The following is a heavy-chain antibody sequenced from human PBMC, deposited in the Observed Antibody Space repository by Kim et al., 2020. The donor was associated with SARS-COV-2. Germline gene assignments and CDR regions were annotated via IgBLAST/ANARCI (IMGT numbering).Heavy chain of an antibody. CDR1: GYSFTSYD. D-gene: IGHD2-2*01. V-gene: IGHV1-8*01. CDR3: ARGSIVVPAAAAS. Sequence: ASVNVSCKASGYSFTSYDINWVRQATGQGLEWMGWMNPNSGNTGYAQKFQGRITMTRDTSISTAYMELSSLRSEDKAVSYCARGSIVVPAAAASWGQGTL. J-gene: IGHJ1*01. CDR2: MNPNSGNT.